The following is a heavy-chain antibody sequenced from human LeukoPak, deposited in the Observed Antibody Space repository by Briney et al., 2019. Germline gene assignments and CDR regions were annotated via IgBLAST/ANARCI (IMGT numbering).Heavy chain of an antibody. CDR2: IYYSGST. CDR1: GGSISSYY. D-gene: IGHD3-22*01. Sequence: SETLSLTCTVSGGSISSYYWSWIRQPPGKGLEWIGYIYYSGSTNYNPSLKSRVTISVDTSKNQFSPKLSSVTAADTAVYYCARRITMIVVVPTVWFDPWGQGTLVTVSS. J-gene: IGHJ5*02. V-gene: IGHV4-59*01. CDR3: ARRITMIVVVPTVWFDP.